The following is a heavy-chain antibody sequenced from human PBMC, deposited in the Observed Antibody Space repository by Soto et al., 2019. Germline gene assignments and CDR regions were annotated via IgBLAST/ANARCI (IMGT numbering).Heavy chain of an antibody. Sequence: ASVKVSCKASGYTFTSYGISWVRQAPGQGLEWMGWISAYNGNTNYAQRLQGRVSMTTDTSTSTAYMELRSLRSDDTAVYFCARALKTTVTTLDYWGQGTLVTVSS. CDR3: ARALKTTVTTLDY. J-gene: IGHJ4*02. CDR1: GYTFTSYG. V-gene: IGHV1-18*01. D-gene: IGHD4-17*01. CDR2: ISAYNGNT.